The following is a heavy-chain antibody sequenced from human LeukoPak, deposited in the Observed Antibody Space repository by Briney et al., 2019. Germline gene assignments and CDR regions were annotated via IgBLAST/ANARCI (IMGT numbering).Heavy chain of an antibody. CDR1: GGSISSYY. Sequence: PSGTLSLTCTVSGGSISSYYWSWIRQPPGKGLEWIGYIYYSGSTNYNPSLKSRVTISVDTSKNQFSLKLSSVTAADTAVYYCAREGSLVGATHFDYWGQGTLVTVSS. D-gene: IGHD1-26*01. CDR3: AREGSLVGATHFDY. V-gene: IGHV4-59*01. CDR2: IYYSGST. J-gene: IGHJ4*02.